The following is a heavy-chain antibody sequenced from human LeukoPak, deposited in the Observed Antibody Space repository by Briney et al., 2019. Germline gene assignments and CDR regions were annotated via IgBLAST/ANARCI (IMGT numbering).Heavy chain of an antibody. Sequence: GGSLRLSCAASGFTFSSYAMHWVRQAPGKGLEWVAVISYDGSNKYYADSVKGRFTISRDNSKNTLYLQMNSLRAEDTAVYYCAREGAVGKTIFGVVMESNWGQGTLVTVSS. V-gene: IGHV3-30*14. CDR3: AREGAVGKTIFGVVMESN. CDR1: GFTFSSYA. CDR2: ISYDGSNK. J-gene: IGHJ4*02. D-gene: IGHD3-3*01.